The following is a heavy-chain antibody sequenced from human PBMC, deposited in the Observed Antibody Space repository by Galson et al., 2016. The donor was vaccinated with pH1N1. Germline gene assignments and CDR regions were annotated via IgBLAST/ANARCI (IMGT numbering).Heavy chain of an antibody. CDR1: EGTFSSYG. D-gene: IGHD6-13*01. J-gene: IGHJ1*01. Sequence: SVKVSCKASEGTFSSYGISWVRQAPGQGLEWMGGIIPIVGMANYAQKFQGRVTMTADISTTTAYMELSSLRSEDTAVYYCATCYSSSWYHQYFQHWGQGSLVTVSS. V-gene: IGHV1-69*10. CDR2: IIPIVGMA. CDR3: ATCYSSSWYHQYFQH.